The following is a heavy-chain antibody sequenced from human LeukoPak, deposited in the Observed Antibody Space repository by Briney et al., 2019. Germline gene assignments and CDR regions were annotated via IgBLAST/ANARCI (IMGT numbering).Heavy chain of an antibody. CDR1: GGSTSSYY. Sequence: PSETLSLTCTVSGGSTSSYYWSWIRQPPGKGLEWIGYIYYSGSTNYNPSLKSRVTISVDTSKNQFSLKLSSVTAADTAVYYCARGTGAIAKYYDFWSGYYYFDYWGQGTLVTVSS. CDR3: ARGTGAIAKYYDFWSGYYYFDY. J-gene: IGHJ4*02. D-gene: IGHD3-3*01. V-gene: IGHV4-59*01. CDR2: IYYSGST.